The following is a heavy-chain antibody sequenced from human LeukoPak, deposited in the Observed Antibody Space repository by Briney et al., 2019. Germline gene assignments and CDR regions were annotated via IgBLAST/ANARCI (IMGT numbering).Heavy chain of an antibody. Sequence: GGSLRLSCAASGFPFTDAWMSWVRQAPGKGLEWVGRIKSKTHGGTTDYAAPVKGRFIISRDDSKNTVYLQMNSLKTDDTAVYCCTTDRGIMELPLFDFWGLGTRVTVSS. J-gene: IGHJ5*01. CDR3: TTDRGIMELPLFDF. CDR1: GFPFTDAW. CDR2: IKSKTHGGTT. V-gene: IGHV3-15*01. D-gene: IGHD3-10*01.